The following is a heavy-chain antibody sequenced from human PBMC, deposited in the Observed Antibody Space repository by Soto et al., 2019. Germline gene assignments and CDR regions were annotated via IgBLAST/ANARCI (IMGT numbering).Heavy chain of an antibody. D-gene: IGHD4-17*01. V-gene: IGHV4-61*01. J-gene: IGHJ4*02. CDR1: GGSVRGGSCY. Sequence: TSETLSLTCTVSGGSVRGGSCYWSWIRQPPGKGLEWIGDINDSGSTNHNPSLKSRVTISVDTSKNQFSLKLSSVTAADTAVYYCAKTTGSASFDYWGQGTLVTVSS. CDR2: INDSGST. CDR3: AKTTGSASFDY.